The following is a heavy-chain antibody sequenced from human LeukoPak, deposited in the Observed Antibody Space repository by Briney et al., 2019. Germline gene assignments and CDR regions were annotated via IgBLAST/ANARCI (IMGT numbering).Heavy chain of an antibody. V-gene: IGHV1-46*01. CDR1: GYTFTSYY. J-gene: IGHJ4*02. Sequence: ASVKVSCKASGYTFTSYYMHWVRQAPGQWLEWMGIINPSGGSTSYAQKFQGRVTMTRDTSTSTVYMELSSLRSEDTAVYYCARGVMITFGGVIEPQLYDYWGQGTLVTVSS. CDR3: ARGVMITFGGVIEPQLYDY. D-gene: IGHD3-16*02. CDR2: INPSGGST.